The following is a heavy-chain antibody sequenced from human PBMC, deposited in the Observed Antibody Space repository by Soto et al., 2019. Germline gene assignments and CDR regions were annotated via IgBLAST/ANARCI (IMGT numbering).Heavy chain of an antibody. CDR2: INAGNGNT. CDR1: GYTFTSYA. CDR3: ARDQEIAAAFPAFDP. Sequence: ASVKVSCKASGYTFTSYAMHWVRQAPGQRLEWMGWINAGNGNTKYSQKFQGRVTITRDTSASTAYMELSSLRSEDTAVYYCARDQEIAAAFPAFDPWGQGNLVTV. D-gene: IGHD6-13*01. J-gene: IGHJ5*02. V-gene: IGHV1-3*01.